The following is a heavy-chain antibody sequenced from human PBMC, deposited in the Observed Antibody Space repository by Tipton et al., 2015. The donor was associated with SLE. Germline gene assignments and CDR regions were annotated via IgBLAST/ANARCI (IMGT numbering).Heavy chain of an antibody. CDR2: IDPNSGGT. D-gene: IGHD3-3*01. CDR1: GYTFTGYY. V-gene: IGHV1-2*02. Sequence: QLVQSGAEVKKPGASLKVSCKASGYTFTGYYMDWVRQAPGQGLEWMGWIDPNSGGTKYAQNFQGRITMTRDTSISTAYMELSSLRFDDTAVYYCAAPEVGGTLVDYWGQGTLVTVSS. CDR3: AAPEVGGTLVDY. J-gene: IGHJ4*02.